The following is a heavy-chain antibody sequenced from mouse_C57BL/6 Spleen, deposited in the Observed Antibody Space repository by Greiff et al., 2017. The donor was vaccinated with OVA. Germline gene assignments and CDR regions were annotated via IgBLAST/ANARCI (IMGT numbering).Heavy chain of an antibody. V-gene: IGHV3-1*01. Sequence: EVKLQESGPGMVKPSQSLSLTCTVTGYSITSGYDWHWIRHFPGNKLEWMGYISYSGSTNYNPSLKSRISITHDTSKNHFFLKLNSVTTEDTATYYCARGGYAYYAMDYWGQGTSVTVSS. CDR1: GYSITSGYD. D-gene: IGHD2-2*01. CDR3: ARGGYAYYAMDY. J-gene: IGHJ4*01. CDR2: ISYSGST.